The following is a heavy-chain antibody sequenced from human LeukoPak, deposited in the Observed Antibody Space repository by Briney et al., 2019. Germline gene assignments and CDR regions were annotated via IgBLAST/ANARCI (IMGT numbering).Heavy chain of an antibody. V-gene: IGHV3-23*01. CDR2: ISSSGSDT. D-gene: IGHD1-26*01. Sequence: GGSLRLSCAPSGFTFSNSAMTWVRQAPGKGLEWVSAISSSGSDTIYTDSVKDRFTISRDNSKNTLYLQMNSLRAEDTAVYYCTKGGSYAPLDYWGRGTLVTVSS. CDR3: TKGGSYAPLDY. CDR1: GFTFSNSA. J-gene: IGHJ4*02.